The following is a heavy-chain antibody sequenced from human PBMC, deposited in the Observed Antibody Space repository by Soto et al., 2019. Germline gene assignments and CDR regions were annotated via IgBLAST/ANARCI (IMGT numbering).Heavy chain of an antibody. Sequence: QITLKESVPTLVKATQTLTLTCSFSGFSLRNTEESVSWIRQPPGNALEWLGIIYWDDEKRYSPSVKSRLTITKNTSKNHVVLMMTNLDPMDTGTYYCAHRRYKGNDWDCFVSWGQGNLVTVSS. CDR2: IYWDDEK. CDR1: GFSLRNTEES. V-gene: IGHV2-5*02. CDR3: AHRRYKGNDWDCFVS. J-gene: IGHJ5*01. D-gene: IGHD1-20*01.